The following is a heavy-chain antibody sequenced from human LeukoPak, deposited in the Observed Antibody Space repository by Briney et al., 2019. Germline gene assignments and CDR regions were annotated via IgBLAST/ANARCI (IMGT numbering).Heavy chain of an antibody. CDR2: IYPGDSDT. D-gene: IGHD3-22*01. Sequence: GESPKISCKGSGYSFTSYWIGWVRQMPGKGLEWMGIIYPGDSDTRYSPSFQGQVTISADKSINTAYLQWRSLQASDTAMHYCARSYDSSGYPDYWGQGALVTVSS. CDR1: GYSFTSYW. J-gene: IGHJ4*02. V-gene: IGHV5-51*01. CDR3: ARSYDSSGYPDY.